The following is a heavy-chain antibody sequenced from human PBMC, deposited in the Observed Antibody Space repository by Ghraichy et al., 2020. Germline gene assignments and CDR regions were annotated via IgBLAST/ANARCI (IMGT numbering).Heavy chain of an antibody. V-gene: IGHV3-21*01. Sequence: GGSLRLSCAASGFTFSSYSMNWVRQAPGKGLEWVSSISSSSSYIYYADSVKGRFTISRDNAKNSLYLQMNSLRAEDTAVYYCARVNSDYGGPGDYYYYGMDVWGQGTTVTVSS. CDR1: GFTFSSYS. J-gene: IGHJ6*02. D-gene: IGHD4-23*01. CDR2: ISSSSSYI. CDR3: ARVNSDYGGPGDYYYYGMDV.